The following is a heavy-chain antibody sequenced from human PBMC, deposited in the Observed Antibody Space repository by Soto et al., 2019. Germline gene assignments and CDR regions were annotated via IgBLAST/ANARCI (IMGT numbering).Heavy chain of an antibody. J-gene: IGHJ4*02. CDR1: GFTFSSYG. Sequence: PGGSLRLSCAASGFTFSSYGMHWVRQAPGKGLEWVAVISYDGSNKYYADSVKGRFTISRDNSKNTLYLQMNSLRAEDTAVYYCATGGITIFGVVQTPGYWGQGTLVTVSS. CDR2: ISYDGSNK. V-gene: IGHV3-30*03. D-gene: IGHD3-3*01. CDR3: ATGGITIFGVVQTPGY.